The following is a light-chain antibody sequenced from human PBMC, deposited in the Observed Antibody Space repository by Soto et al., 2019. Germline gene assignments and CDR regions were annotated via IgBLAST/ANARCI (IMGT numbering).Light chain of an antibody. Sequence: DIQMTQSPSTLSASVGDRVTITCRASQSISSWLAWYQQKPGKAPKLLIYKASSLESGVPSRFSGSGSGTEFTLNISSLQPDDFATYYCQQYNTSSNTFGQGTKLEIK. CDR1: QSISSW. CDR3: QQYNTSSNT. CDR2: KAS. V-gene: IGKV1-5*03. J-gene: IGKJ2*01.